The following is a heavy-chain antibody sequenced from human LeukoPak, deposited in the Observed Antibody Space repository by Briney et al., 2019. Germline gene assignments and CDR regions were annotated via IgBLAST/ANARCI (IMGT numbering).Heavy chain of an antibody. V-gene: IGHV3-21*01. J-gene: IGHJ4*02. D-gene: IGHD5-24*01. CDR2: ITSSGTYI. Sequence: GGSLRLSCAASGFTFRSYGMHWVRQAPGRALEWVSSITSSGTYIFYADSVKGRFTISRDNSKNTLYLQMNSLRAEDTAAYYCAKVEMATTYFDYWGQGTLVTVSS. CDR1: GFTFRSYG. CDR3: AKVEMATTYFDY.